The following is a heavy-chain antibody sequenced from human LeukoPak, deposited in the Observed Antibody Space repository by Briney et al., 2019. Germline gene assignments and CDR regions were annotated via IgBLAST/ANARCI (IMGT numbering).Heavy chain of an antibody. J-gene: IGHJ3*02. CDR1: GYSISSGYY. CDR3: ARELGAFDI. Sequence: SETLSLTCTVSGYSISSGYYWGWIRQPPGKGLEWIGSIYHSGSTYYNPSLKSRVTISVDTSKNQFSLKLSSVTAADTAVYYCARELGAFDIWGQGTMVTVSS. V-gene: IGHV4-38-2*02. CDR2: IYHSGST.